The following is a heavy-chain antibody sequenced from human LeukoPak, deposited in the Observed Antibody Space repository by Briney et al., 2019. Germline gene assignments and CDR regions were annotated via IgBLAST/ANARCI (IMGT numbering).Heavy chain of an antibody. CDR1: GGSISSYY. Sequence: SETLSLTCTVSGGSISSYYWSWIRQPPGKGLEWIGYIYYSGSTNYNPSLKSRVTISVDTSKNQFSLKLSSVTAADTAVYYCAREVQGYFDWLLYDDIWGQGTMVTVSS. CDR3: AREVQGYFDWLLYDDI. V-gene: IGHV4-59*12. CDR2: IYYSGST. D-gene: IGHD3-9*01. J-gene: IGHJ3*02.